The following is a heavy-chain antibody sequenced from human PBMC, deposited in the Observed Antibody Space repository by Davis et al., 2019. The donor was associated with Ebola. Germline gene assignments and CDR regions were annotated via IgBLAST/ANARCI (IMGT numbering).Heavy chain of an antibody. CDR1: GYTFTSYD. CDR3: ARYEWELLTLYGMDV. V-gene: IGHV1-8*01. CDR2: MNPNSGNT. J-gene: IGHJ6*02. Sequence: ASVKVSCKASGYTFTSYDINWVRQATGQGLEWMGWMNPNSGNTGYAQKFQGRVTMTRNTSISTAYMELSSLRSEDTAVYYCARYEWELLTLYGMDVWGQGTTVTVSS. D-gene: IGHD1-26*01.